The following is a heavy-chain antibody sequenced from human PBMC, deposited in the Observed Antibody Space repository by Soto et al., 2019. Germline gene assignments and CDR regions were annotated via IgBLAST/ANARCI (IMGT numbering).Heavy chain of an antibody. CDR3: ARRTSSGYYRYFDS. V-gene: IGHV1-69*06. Sequence: QVQLVQSGAEVKKPGSSVKVSCKASGGTFSNSPISWVRQAPGQGLEWMGGTIPTFNTGNYAQKFQGRLTITADKSTNTAYMERSSLRSEDTAVYYCARRTSSGYYRYFDSWGQGTLVTVS. J-gene: IGHJ4*02. CDR1: GGTFSNSP. CDR2: TIPTFNTG. D-gene: IGHD3-22*01.